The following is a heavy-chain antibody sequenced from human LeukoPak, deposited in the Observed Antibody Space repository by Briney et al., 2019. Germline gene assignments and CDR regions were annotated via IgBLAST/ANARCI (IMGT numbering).Heavy chain of an antibody. J-gene: IGHJ4*02. Sequence: PSETLSLTCAVSGGSISTYYWNWIRQPPGKGLEWIGYIYYTGSTIYNPSLKSRVTISVDTSKNQFSLKLSSVTAADTAVYYCARDPDRYCSSTSCYTAEGYWGQGTLVTVSS. V-gene: IGHV4-59*12. CDR1: GGSISTYY. CDR2: IYYTGST. CDR3: ARDPDRYCSSTSCYTAEGY. D-gene: IGHD2-2*02.